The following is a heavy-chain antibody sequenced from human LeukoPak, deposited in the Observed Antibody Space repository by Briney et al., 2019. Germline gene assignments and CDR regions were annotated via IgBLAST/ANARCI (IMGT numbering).Heavy chain of an antibody. D-gene: IGHD1-14*01. V-gene: IGHV4-34*01. Sequence: SETLSLTCAVYGGSFSGYYWSWIRQPPGKGLEWIGEINHSGSTNYNPSLKSRVTVSVDASKNQFSLKVSSVTAADTAVYYCVKDNPLDYWGQGTLVIVSS. CDR2: INHSGST. J-gene: IGHJ4*02. CDR1: GGSFSGYY. CDR3: VKDNPLDY.